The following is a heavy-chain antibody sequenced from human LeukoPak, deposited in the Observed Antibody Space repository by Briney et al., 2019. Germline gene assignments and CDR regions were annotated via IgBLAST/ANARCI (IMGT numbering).Heavy chain of an antibody. CDR1: GFTFDNSW. J-gene: IGHJ4*02. Sequence: PGGSLRLSCAASGFTFDNSWIHWVREGPGRGLVWVSRISPDGITTNYADSVKGRFTISRDNAMNTLYLQMNSLRAEDTAVYYCATAGNYRFDNWGQGTLVTFSS. D-gene: IGHD1-7*01. V-gene: IGHV3-74*01. CDR2: ISPDGITT. CDR3: ATAGNYRFDN.